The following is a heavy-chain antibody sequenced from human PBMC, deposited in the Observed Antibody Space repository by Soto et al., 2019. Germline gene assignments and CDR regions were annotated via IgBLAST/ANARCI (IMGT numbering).Heavy chain of an antibody. CDR2: ISGSGGST. Sequence: GGSLRLSCAASGFTFSSYAMSWVRQAPGKGLEWVSAISGSGGSTYYADSVKGRFTISRDNSKNTLYLQMNSLRAEDTAVYYCAKVVPIGVVAAKGAFDIWGQGTMVTVSS. CDR1: GFTFSSYA. D-gene: IGHD2-15*01. CDR3: AKVVPIGVVAAKGAFDI. J-gene: IGHJ3*02. V-gene: IGHV3-23*01.